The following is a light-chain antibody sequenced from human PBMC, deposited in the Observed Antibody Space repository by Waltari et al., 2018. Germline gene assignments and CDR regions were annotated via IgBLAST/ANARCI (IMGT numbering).Light chain of an antibody. CDR3: QHYVRLPVS. CDR2: GAS. V-gene: IGKV3-20*01. Sequence: EIVLTQSPGTLSLSPGERATLSCRASQSVSRSLAWYQQKPGPAPRLLIYGASSRATGVPDRFSGRGSGTDFSLTISRLEPEDFAVYYCQHYVRLPVSFGQGTKVEIK. J-gene: IGKJ1*01. CDR1: QSVSRS.